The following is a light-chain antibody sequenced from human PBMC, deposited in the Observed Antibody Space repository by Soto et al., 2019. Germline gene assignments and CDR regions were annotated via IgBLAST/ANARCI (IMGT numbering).Light chain of an antibody. Sequence: QSALTQPPSASGSPGQSVTISCTGASSDVGGYNYVSWYQQHPGKAPKLMIYEVNKRPSGVPDRLSGSKFGNTASLTVSGLQGEDEADYYCSSYGGSNNLVFGGGTKLTVL. J-gene: IGLJ2*01. CDR1: SSDVGGYNY. CDR3: SSYGGSNNLV. V-gene: IGLV2-8*01. CDR2: EVN.